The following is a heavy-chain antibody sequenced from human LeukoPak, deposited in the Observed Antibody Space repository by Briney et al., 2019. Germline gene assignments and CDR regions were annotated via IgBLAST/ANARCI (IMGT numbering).Heavy chain of an antibody. CDR1: GGSISSYY. J-gene: IGHJ4*02. CDR2: IYYSGST. V-gene: IGHV4-59*01. D-gene: IGHD6-19*01. Sequence: KPSETLSLTCTVSGGSISSYYWSWIRQPPGKGLEWIGYIYYSGSTNYNPSLKSRVTISVDTSKNQFSLKLSSVTAADTAVYYCAREGYSSGWYYFDYWGQGTLATVSS. CDR3: AREGYSSGWYYFDY.